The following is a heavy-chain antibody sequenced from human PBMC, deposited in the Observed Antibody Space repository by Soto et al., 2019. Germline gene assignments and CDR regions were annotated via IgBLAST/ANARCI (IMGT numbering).Heavy chain of an antibody. Sequence: GGSLRLSCTASGFTFGDYAMSWFRQAPGKGLEWVGFIRSKAYGGTTEYAASVKGRFTISRDDSKSIAYLQMNSLKTEDTAVYYCTRAYSSDPLDYWGQGTLVTVSS. J-gene: IGHJ4*02. CDR3: TRAYSSDPLDY. CDR1: GFTFGDYA. D-gene: IGHD2-21*01. CDR2: IRSKAYGGTT. V-gene: IGHV3-49*03.